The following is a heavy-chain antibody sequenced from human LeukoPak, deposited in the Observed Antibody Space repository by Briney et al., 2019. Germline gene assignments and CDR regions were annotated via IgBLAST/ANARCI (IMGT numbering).Heavy chain of an antibody. CDR3: AKDSKHYSMDV. V-gene: IGHV3-30*02. CDR2: LQYDGNNK. D-gene: IGHD2/OR15-2a*01. J-gene: IGHJ6*02. Sequence: GGSLRLSCAVSGFTFSDYAMHWVREAPGKGLEWVALLQYDGNNKYYVDSVKGRFTISRDISKNTLYLQMNSLRPDDTAVYYCAKDSKHYSMDVWGQGTTVTVS. CDR1: GFTFSDYA.